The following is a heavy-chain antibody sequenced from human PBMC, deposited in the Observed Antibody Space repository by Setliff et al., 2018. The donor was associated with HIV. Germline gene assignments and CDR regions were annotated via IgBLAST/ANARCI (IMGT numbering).Heavy chain of an antibody. D-gene: IGHD2-2*01. CDR2: IIPVFGET. CDR1: GGTFSSYD. V-gene: IGHV1-69*13. J-gene: IGHJ3*02. CDR3: ARGGRVVPAATGSNAYDI. Sequence: ASVKVSCKASGGTFSSYDISWVRQAPGQGLEWMGRIIPVFGETNYAKKFQGRVTITADEFTSTAYMELSSLRSEDTAVYYCARGGRVVPAATGSNAYDIWGQGTKVTVSS.